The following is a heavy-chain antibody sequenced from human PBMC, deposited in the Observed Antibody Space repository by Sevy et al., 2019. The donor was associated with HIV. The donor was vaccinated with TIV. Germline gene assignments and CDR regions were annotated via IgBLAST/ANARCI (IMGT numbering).Heavy chain of an antibody. D-gene: IGHD4-17*01. V-gene: IGHV3-48*02. CDR1: GFTFSSYS. J-gene: IGHJ6*03. CDR3: ARGNDYGDYGGYYYYYMDV. Sequence: GGSLRLSCAASGFTFSSYSMNWVRQAPGKGLEWVSYISSSSSTIYYADSVKGRFTISRDNAKNSLYLQMNSLRDEDTAVYYCARGNDYGDYGGYYYYYMDVWGKGTTVTVSS. CDR2: ISSSSSTI.